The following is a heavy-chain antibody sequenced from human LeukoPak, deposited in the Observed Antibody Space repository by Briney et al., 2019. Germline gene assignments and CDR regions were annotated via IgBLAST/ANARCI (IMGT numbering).Heavy chain of an antibody. J-gene: IGHJ6*02. CDR2: IYSGGST. CDR1: GFTVSSNY. D-gene: IGHD3-10*01. Sequence: GGSLRLSCAASGFTVSSNYMSWVRQAPGKGLEWVSVIYSGGSTYYADSVKGRFTISRDNSKNTLYLQMNSLRAEDTAVYYCARDRRVVRGLYYYGMDVWGQGTTVTVSS. V-gene: IGHV3-53*01. CDR3: ARDRRVVRGLYYYGMDV.